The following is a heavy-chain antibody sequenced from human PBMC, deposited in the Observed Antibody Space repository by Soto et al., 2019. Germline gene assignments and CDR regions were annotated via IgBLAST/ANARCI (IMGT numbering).Heavy chain of an antibody. D-gene: IGHD3-3*01. J-gene: IGHJ1*01. CDR2: IYPGDSDT. CDR3: ARSPNYDFWSGYSFQH. Sequence: PGESLKISCKGSGYSFTSYWIGWVRQMPGKGLEWMGIIYPGDSDTRYSPSFQGQVTISADKSISTAYLQWSSLKASDTAMYYSARSPNYDFWSGYSFQHWGQGTLVTVSS. V-gene: IGHV5-51*01. CDR1: GYSFTSYW.